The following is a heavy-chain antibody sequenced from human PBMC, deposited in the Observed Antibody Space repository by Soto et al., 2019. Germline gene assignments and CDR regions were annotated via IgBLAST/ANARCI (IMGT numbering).Heavy chain of an antibody. D-gene: IGHD3-10*01. CDR2: ISSSSSYI. CDR1: GFTFSSYS. Sequence: EVQLVESGGGLVKPGGSLRLSCAASGFTFSSYSMNWVRQAPGKGLEWVSSISSSSSYIYYADSVKGRFTISRDNSKNSLYLQMTSLSAEDTDVYYCARGPYYGSGSFNWFDPWGQGTLVTVSS. CDR3: ARGPYYGSGSFNWFDP. V-gene: IGHV3-21*01. J-gene: IGHJ5*02.